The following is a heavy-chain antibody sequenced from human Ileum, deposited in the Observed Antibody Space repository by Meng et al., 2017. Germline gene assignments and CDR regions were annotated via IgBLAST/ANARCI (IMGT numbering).Heavy chain of an antibody. CDR3: AASLDGNRFDP. CDR1: GGSSSSGDYY. CDR2: IFDTGPP. V-gene: IGHV4-30-4*01. Sequence: VQLQESGPGLVKASQTRSRTCTVSGGSSSSGDYYWSWIRQPPGKGLEWIGYIFDTGPPSYSPPLRSRLSISMDTSKNQFSLRLTSVSAADTAVYYCAASLDGNRFDPWGQGTLVTVSS. J-gene: IGHJ5*02. D-gene: IGHD1-26*01.